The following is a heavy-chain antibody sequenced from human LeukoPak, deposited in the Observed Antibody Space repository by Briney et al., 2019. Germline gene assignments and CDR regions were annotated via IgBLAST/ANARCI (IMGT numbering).Heavy chain of an antibody. J-gene: IGHJ6*03. CDR3: ARAAIAAARIYYYMDV. CDR1: GFTFSSYS. D-gene: IGHD6-13*01. CDR2: ISTSSSYI. V-gene: IGHV3-21*01. Sequence: GGSLRLSCAASGFTFSSYSMNWVRQAPGKGVEWVSFISTSSSYIHNADSVKGRFTISRDNAENSLYLQMNSLRAEDTAVYYCARAAIAAARIYYYMDVWGKGTTVTVSS.